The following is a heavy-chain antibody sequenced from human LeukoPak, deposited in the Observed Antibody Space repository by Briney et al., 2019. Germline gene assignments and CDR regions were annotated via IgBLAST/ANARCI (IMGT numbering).Heavy chain of an antibody. CDR3: ARLPTLTGYIYY. J-gene: IGHJ4*02. CDR1: GNSFTTYW. D-gene: IGHD3-9*01. CDR2: IYPGDSDT. V-gene: IGHV5-51*01. Sequence: GESLKISCKDSGNSFTTYWIGWVRQMPGKGLEWMGIIYPGDSDTRYSPSFQGQVTFSADKSISTAYLQWSRLKASDTAMYYCARLPTLTGYIYYWGQGTLVTVSS.